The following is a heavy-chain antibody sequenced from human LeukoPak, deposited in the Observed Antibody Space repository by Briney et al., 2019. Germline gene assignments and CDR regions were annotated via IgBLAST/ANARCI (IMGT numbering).Heavy chain of an antibody. CDR1: GFTFRTYA. Sequence: PGGSLRLSCAASGFTFRTYALSWVRQAPGKGLEWVSAISGSGDSTYYGDSVKGRFTVSRDNSKNTLYLQMNSLRAEDTAIYYCARVFWGSPLLCFDHWGQGTLVSVCS. V-gene: IGHV3-23*01. CDR2: ISGSGDST. CDR3: ARVFWGSPLLCFDH. D-gene: IGHD7-27*01. J-gene: IGHJ4*02.